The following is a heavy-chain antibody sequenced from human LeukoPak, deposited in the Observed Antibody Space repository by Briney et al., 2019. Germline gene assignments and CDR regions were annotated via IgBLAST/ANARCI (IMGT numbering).Heavy chain of an antibody. CDR2: IYYSGST. V-gene: IGHV4-39*07. Sequence: SETLSLTCTVSGGSISSTSYYWGWIRQSPGKGLEWIVSIYYSGSTYYNPSLKSRFTISVDTSKNQFSLKLSSVTAADTAVYYCATGDISGYYPFDYWGQGTLVTVSS. D-gene: IGHD3-22*01. J-gene: IGHJ4*02. CDR3: ATGDISGYYPFDY. CDR1: GGSISSTSYY.